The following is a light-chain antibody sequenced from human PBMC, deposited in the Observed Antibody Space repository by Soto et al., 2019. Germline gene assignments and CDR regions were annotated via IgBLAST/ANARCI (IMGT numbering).Light chain of an antibody. CDR2: KAS. V-gene: IGKV1-5*03. Sequence: DIQMTQSPSTLSASVGDRVTLTCRASQSVSSWLAWYQQKPGKAPKLLIYKASSLESGVPSRFSGSGSGTEFTLTISSLRPDDFATYYCQQYNSYPITFGQGTRLEIK. J-gene: IGKJ5*01. CDR3: QQYNSYPIT. CDR1: QSVSSW.